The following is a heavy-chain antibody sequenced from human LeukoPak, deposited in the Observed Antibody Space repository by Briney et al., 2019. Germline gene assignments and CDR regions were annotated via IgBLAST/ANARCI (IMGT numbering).Heavy chain of an antibody. Sequence: GGSLRLSCAVSGFTFSSVWMSWVRQAPGKGLEWVGRITSKTDRATTDYGAPVKGRFTVSRDDSKNTLYLQMNSLKTEDTAVYYCTTDVPYYYDRSPTINDYWGQGTLVTVSS. CDR3: TTDVPYYYDRSPTINDY. V-gene: IGHV3-15*01. D-gene: IGHD3-22*01. CDR2: ITSKTDRATT. CDR1: GFTFSSVW. J-gene: IGHJ4*02.